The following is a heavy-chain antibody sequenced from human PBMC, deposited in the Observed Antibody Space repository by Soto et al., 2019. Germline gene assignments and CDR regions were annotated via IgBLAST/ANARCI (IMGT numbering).Heavy chain of an antibody. CDR2: ISSSSSYI. D-gene: IGHD3-22*01. CDR1: GFTLSSFN. CDR3: ARLLTVNYDSSGYYAFDI. J-gene: IGHJ3*02. Sequence: GGSLRLSCAASGFTLSSFNMNWVRQAPGKGLEWVSSISSSSSYIYYADSVKGRFTISRDNAKNSLYLQMNSLRAEDTALYYCARLLTVNYDSSGYYAFDIWGQGTMVTVSS. V-gene: IGHV3-21*01.